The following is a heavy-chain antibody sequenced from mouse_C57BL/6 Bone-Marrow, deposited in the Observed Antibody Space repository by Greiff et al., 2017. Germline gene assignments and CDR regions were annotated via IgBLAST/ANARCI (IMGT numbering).Heavy chain of an antibody. CDR3: TGTAYFDY. V-gene: IGHV6-3*01. Sequence: EVKLMESGGGLVQPGGSMKLSCVASGFTFSNYWMNWVRQSPEKGLEWVSQIRLKSDNYATHYAESVKERFTISRDDSKRSVYLQMNNLRAEDTGIYYCTGTAYFDYGGQGTTRTVSS. CDR2: IRLKSDNYAT. CDR1: GFTFSNYW. J-gene: IGHJ2*01. D-gene: IGHD4-1*01.